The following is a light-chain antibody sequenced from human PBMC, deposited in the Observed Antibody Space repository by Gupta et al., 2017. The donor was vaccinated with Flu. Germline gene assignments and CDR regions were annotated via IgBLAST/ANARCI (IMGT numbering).Light chain of an antibody. J-gene: IGKJ4*01. CDR2: KAS. CDR1: QSIGTW. Sequence: SPSTLSASVGDRVTITCRASQSIGTWLAWYQQRAGKAPNLLIYKASNLHSGVPSRFSGSGSGTEFTLTISSLQPDDFASYYCQQYNNLISFGGGTKVEIK. CDR3: QQYNNLIS. V-gene: IGKV1-5*03.